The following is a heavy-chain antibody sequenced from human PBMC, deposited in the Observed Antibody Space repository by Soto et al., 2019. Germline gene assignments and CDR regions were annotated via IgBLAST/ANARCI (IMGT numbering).Heavy chain of an antibody. CDR2: ISAYNGNT. Sequence: GASVKVSCKASGYTFTSYGISWVRQAPGQGLEWMGWISAYNGNTNYAQKLQGRVTMTTDTSTSTAYMELRSLRSDDTAVYYCARDRVSYYDFWSGYYGGYYYYGMDVWGQGTTVTVSS. D-gene: IGHD3-3*01. J-gene: IGHJ6*02. CDR1: GYTFTSYG. V-gene: IGHV1-18*01. CDR3: ARDRVSYYDFWSGYYGGYYYYGMDV.